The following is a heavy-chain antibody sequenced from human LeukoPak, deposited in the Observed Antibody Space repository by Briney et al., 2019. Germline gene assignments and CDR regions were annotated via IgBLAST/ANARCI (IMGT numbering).Heavy chain of an antibody. V-gene: IGHV1-18*01. Sequence: ASVKVSCKASGYTFTSYGISWVRQAPGQGLEWMGWISAYNGNTNYAQKFQGRVTITADKSTSTAYMELSSLRSEDTAVYYCARSGDYYDSSGYYPAVRYFDYWGQGTLVTVSS. CDR2: ISAYNGNT. D-gene: IGHD3-22*01. CDR1: GYTFTSYG. CDR3: ARSGDYYDSSGYYPAVRYFDY. J-gene: IGHJ4*02.